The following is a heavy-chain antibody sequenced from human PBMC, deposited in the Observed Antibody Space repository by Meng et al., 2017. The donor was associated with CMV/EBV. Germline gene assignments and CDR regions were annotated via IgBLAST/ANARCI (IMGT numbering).Heavy chain of an antibody. Sequence: GESLKISCAASGFTFSSYGMHWVRQAPGKGLEWVAFIRYDGSNKYYADSVKGRFTISRDNSKNTLYLQMNSPRAEDTAVYYCAKQLVYYYYGMDVWGQGTTVTVSS. CDR3: AKQLVYYYYGMDV. CDR2: IRYDGSNK. CDR1: GFTFSSYG. D-gene: IGHD6-13*01. V-gene: IGHV3-30*02. J-gene: IGHJ6*02.